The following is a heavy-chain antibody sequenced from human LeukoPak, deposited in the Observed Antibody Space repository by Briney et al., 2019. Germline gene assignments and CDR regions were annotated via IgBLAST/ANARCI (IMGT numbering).Heavy chain of an antibody. Sequence: SETLSLTCTVSGGSISSGGYYWSWIRQHPGKGLEWIGYIYYSGSTYYNPCLKSRVTISVDTSKNQFSLKLSSVTAADTAVYYCARVEYSSSAAIDYWGQGTLVTVSS. CDR3: ARVEYSSSAAIDY. J-gene: IGHJ4*02. CDR1: GGSISSGGYY. D-gene: IGHD6-6*01. CDR2: IYYSGST. V-gene: IGHV4-31*03.